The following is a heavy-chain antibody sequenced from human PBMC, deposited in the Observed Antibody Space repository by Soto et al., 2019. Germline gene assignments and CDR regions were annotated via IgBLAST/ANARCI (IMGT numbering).Heavy chain of an antibody. CDR2: IYWDDSY. V-gene: IGHV2-5*02. D-gene: IGHD4-17*01. J-gene: IGHJ4*02. CDR3: AHKGYGDYPLDY. CDR1: GFSLSTSVVG. Sequence: QITLKESGPTLVKPTQTLTLTCTFSGFSLSTSVVGVGWIRQPPGKALEWLAVIYWDDSYHYSASLRSRLTITKDTSKNQVVLTMTNMDPVDTATYYRAHKGYGDYPLDYWGQGTLVTVSS.